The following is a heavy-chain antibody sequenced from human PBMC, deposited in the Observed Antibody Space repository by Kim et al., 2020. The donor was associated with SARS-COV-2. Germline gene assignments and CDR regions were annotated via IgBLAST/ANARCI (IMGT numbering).Heavy chain of an antibody. J-gene: IGHJ5*02. CDR2: IYYSGST. CDR3: ARKRRSYGDYVFGWFDP. V-gene: IGHV4-61*01. Sequence: SETLSLTCTVSGGSVSSGSYYWSWIRQPPGKGLEWIGYIYYSGSTNYNPSLKSRVTISVDTSKNQFSLKLSSVTAADTAVYYCARKRRSYGDYVFGWFDPWGQGTLVTVSS. D-gene: IGHD4-17*01. CDR1: GGSVSSGSYY.